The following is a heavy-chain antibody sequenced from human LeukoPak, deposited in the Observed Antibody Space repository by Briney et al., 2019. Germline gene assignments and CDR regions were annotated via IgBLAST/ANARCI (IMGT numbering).Heavy chain of an antibody. CDR2: ISGSGGST. D-gene: IGHD1-26*01. CDR3: AKDFVGGTKRDAFDI. J-gene: IGHJ3*02. V-gene: IGHV3-23*01. Sequence: GGTLRLSCAASGFTFSSYAMSWVRQAPGKGLEWVSAISGSGGSTYYADSVKGRFTISRDNSKNTLYLQMNSLRAEDTAVYYCAKDFVGGTKRDAFDIWGQGTMVTVSS. CDR1: GFTFSSYA.